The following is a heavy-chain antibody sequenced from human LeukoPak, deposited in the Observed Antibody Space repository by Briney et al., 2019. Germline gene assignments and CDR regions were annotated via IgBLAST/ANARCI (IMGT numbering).Heavy chain of an antibody. CDR3: ARGSTGVVIPAAMNY. Sequence: GVLRLSCAASGFTFSSYSMNWVRQAPGKGLEWVSSISSSSSYIYYADSVKGRFTISRGNAKNSLYLQMNSLRAEDTAVYYCARGSTGVVIPAAMNYWGQGTLVTVSS. J-gene: IGHJ4*02. CDR1: GFTFSSYS. V-gene: IGHV3-21*01. CDR2: ISSSSSYI. D-gene: IGHD2-2*01.